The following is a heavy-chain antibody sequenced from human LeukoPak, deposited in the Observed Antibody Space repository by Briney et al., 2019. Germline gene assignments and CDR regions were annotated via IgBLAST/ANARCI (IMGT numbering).Heavy chain of an antibody. CDR3: ARGDFYYYIDG. CDR2: INWNGVNT. CDR1: GFIFNDHG. J-gene: IGHJ6*03. V-gene: IGHV3-20*04. Sequence: PGGSLRLSCAASGFIFNDHGMSWVRQAPGKGLEWVSGINWNGVNTNYADSVKGRFTIPRDNAKNSLYLQMNSLRAEDTALYYCARGDFYYYIDGWGKGTTVTVSS.